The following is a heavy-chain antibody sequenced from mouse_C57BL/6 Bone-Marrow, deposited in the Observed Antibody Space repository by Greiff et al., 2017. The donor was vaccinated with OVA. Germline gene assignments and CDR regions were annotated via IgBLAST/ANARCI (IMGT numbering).Heavy chain of an antibody. CDR1: GYTFTSYW. D-gene: IGHD1-1*01. CDR3: ARSDYYGPYYFDY. V-gene: IGHV1-64*01. J-gene: IGHJ2*01. Sequence: VQLQQPGAELVKPGASVKLSCKASGYTFTSYWMHWVKQRPGPGLEWIGMIHPNSGSTNYNEKFKSKATLTVDKSSSTAYMQLSSLTSEDSAVYYCARSDYYGPYYFDYWGQGTTLTVSS. CDR2: IHPNSGST.